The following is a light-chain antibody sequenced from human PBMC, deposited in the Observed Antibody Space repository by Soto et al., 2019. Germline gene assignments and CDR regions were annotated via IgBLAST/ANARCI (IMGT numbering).Light chain of an antibody. J-gene: IGKJ1*01. V-gene: IGKV3-11*01. CDR3: QQRSNWPPTWT. Sequence: EIVLTQSPSTLSFXXVXGXXXXXLSSQSVSSYLAWYQQEPGQAPRLLIYGASTRATGIPARFSGSGSGTDFTLTISSLEPEDFAVYYCQQRSNWPPTWTFGQGTKVDI. CDR1: QSVSSY. CDR2: GAS.